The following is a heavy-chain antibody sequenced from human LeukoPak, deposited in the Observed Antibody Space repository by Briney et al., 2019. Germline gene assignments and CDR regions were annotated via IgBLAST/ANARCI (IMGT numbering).Heavy chain of an antibody. CDR2: ITSSGGST. V-gene: IGHV3-23*01. D-gene: IGHD2-2*01. CDR3: AKSTRRIPAATMGFDY. J-gene: IGHJ4*02. CDR1: GFTFSIYA. Sequence: GGSLRLSCAASGFTFSIYAMSWVRQAPGKGLQWVSSITSSGGSTYYADSVKGRFTISRDNSKNTLYLQMNSLRAEDTAVYYCAKSTRRIPAATMGFDYWGQGTLVTVSS.